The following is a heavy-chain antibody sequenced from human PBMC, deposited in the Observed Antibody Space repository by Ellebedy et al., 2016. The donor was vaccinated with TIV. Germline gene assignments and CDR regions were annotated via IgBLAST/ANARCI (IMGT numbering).Heavy chain of an antibody. CDR3: ARDRYCSRTTSCFYFDY. J-gene: IGHJ4*02. V-gene: IGHV3-7*01. CDR2: INQDGSET. Sequence: GESLKISCAASGFTFSSYSMSWFRQAPGKGLERVANINQDGSETYYVDSVKGRFAISRDNAKNSLYLQMNSLTAEDTAVFYCARDRYCSRTTSCFYFDYWGQGALVTVSS. CDR1: GFTFSSYS. D-gene: IGHD2-2*01.